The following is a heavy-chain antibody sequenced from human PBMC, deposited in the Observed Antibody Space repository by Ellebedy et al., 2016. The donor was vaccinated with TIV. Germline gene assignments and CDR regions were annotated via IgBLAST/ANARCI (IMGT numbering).Heavy chain of an antibody. J-gene: IGHJ6*02. V-gene: IGHV1-8*01. CDR3: AREGLLWFGGPLEGFYYYGMDV. Sequence: ASVKVSCXASGYIFTSYDINWVRQATGQGLEWMGWMNPNSGNTGYAQKFQGRVTMTRNTSISTAYMELSSLRSEDTAVYYCAREGLLWFGGPLEGFYYYGMDVWGQGTTVTVSS. D-gene: IGHD3-10*01. CDR2: MNPNSGNT. CDR1: GYIFTSYD.